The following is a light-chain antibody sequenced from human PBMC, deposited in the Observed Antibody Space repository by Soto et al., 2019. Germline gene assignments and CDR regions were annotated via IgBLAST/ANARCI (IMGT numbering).Light chain of an antibody. CDR3: SSFTSTSTYV. V-gene: IGLV2-18*02. J-gene: IGLJ1*01. CDR2: EVS. Sequence: QSVLTQPPSVSGSPGQSVAISCSGTSSDVGSYNRVSWYQQPPGTAPKVMIYEVSNRPSGVPDRFSGSKSGNTASLTISGLQAEDEADYYCSSFTSTSTYVFGTGTKLTVL. CDR1: SSDVGSYNR.